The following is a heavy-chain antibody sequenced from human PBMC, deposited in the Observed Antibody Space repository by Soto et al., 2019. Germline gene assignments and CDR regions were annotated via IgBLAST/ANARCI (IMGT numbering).Heavy chain of an antibody. CDR2: IIPIFGTA. CDR1: GDTFSSYA. Sequence: QVQLVQSGAEVKKPGSSVKVSCKASGDTFSSYAISWVRQAPGQGLEWMGGIIPIFGTANYAQKFQGRVTITADESTITAYMELNSLRSEDTAVYYCASPKFRFWQQLDPWGQGTLVTVSS. V-gene: IGHV1-69*01. J-gene: IGHJ5*02. D-gene: IGHD3-3*01. CDR3: ASPKFRFWQQLDP.